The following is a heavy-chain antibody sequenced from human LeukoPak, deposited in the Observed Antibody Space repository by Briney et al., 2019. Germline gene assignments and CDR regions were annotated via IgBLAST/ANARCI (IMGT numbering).Heavy chain of an antibody. Sequence: GGSLRLSCAASGFTFSSYGMHWVRQVPGKGLVWVSGLNSDGSTTGYADSVRGRFTISRDNAKSTLYLQMNSLRAEDTAVYYCARGGYGAHMGWGQGTLVTVSS. CDR2: LNSDGSTT. V-gene: IGHV3-74*01. J-gene: IGHJ4*02. D-gene: IGHD4-17*01. CDR3: ARGGYGAHMG. CDR1: GFTFSSYG.